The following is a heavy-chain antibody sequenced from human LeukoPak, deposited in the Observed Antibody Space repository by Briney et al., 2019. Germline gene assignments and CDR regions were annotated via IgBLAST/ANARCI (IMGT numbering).Heavy chain of an antibody. V-gene: IGHV4-30-4*01. Sequence: SETLSLTCTVSGGSISRGDYYWSWIRQPPGKGLEWIGYIYYSGSTYYNPSLKSRVTISVDTSKNQFSLKLSSVTAADTAVYYCARMPTRYDILTGYSYNWFDPWGQGTLVTVSS. CDR1: GGSISRGDYY. CDR2: IYYSGST. CDR3: ARMPTRYDILTGYSYNWFDP. J-gene: IGHJ5*02. D-gene: IGHD3-9*01.